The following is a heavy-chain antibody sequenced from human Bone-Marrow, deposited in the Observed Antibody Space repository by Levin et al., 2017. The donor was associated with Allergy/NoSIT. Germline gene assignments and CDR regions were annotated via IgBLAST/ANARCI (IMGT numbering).Heavy chain of an antibody. D-gene: IGHD2-15*01. J-gene: IGHJ2*01. CDR1: GFTFRSSA. V-gene: IGHV3-23*01. Sequence: LSLTCAASGFTFRSSAMTWVRQSPGKGLEWVSSIYDVGTPTFYADSVKGRFTISRDNSKNTLYLHMNSLRADDTAVYYCARDRRINPYWYFDFWGRGTLVSVSS. CDR2: IYDVGTPT. CDR3: ARDRRINPYWYFDF.